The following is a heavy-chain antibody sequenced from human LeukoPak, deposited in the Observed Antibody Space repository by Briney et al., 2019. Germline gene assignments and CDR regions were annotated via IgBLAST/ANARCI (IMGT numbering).Heavy chain of an antibody. CDR2: INNDGSIR. Sequence: GGSLRLSCAASGFTFSTSGMHWVRQAPGKGLVWVSRINNDGSIRDYADSVKGRFTISRDNAKDTVYLQMNSLRAEDTAVYFCARAEAVVTHGAFDYWGQGTLVTVS. V-gene: IGHV3-74*01. CDR1: GFTFSTSG. J-gene: IGHJ4*02. CDR3: ARAEAVVTHGAFDY. D-gene: IGHD2-21*02.